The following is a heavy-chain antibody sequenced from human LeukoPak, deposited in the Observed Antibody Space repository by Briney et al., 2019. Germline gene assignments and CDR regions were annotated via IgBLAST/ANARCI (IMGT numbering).Heavy chain of an antibody. CDR1: GFTFSGSA. V-gene: IGHV3-73*01. CDR3: TRVLDYGSGSSLSYFDY. Sequence: PGGSLRLSCAASGFTFSGSAMHWVRQASGKGLESVGRIRSKANSYATAYAASVKGRFTISRDDSKNTAYLQMNSLKTEDTAVYYCTRVLDYGSGSSLSYFDYWGQGTLVTVSS. CDR2: IRSKANSYAT. D-gene: IGHD3-10*01. J-gene: IGHJ4*02.